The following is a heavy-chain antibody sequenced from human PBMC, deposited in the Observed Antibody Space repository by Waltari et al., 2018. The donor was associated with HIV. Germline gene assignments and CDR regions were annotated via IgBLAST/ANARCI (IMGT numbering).Heavy chain of an antibody. D-gene: IGHD6-6*01. J-gene: IGHJ6*02. CDR3: AKDRAARPPVYGMDV. CDR2: IRWNSGSI. V-gene: IGHV3-9*01. Sequence: EVQLVESGGGLVQPGRSLRLSCAASGFTFDDYAMHWVRQAPGKGLEWVSGIRWNSGSIGYADAVKGRFTISRDNAKNSLYLQMNSLRAEDTALYYCAKDRAARPPVYGMDVWGQGTTVTVSS. CDR1: GFTFDDYA.